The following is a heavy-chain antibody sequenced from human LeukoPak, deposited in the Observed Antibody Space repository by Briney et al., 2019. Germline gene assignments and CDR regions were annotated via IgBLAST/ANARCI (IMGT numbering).Heavy chain of an antibody. CDR1: GGSISSSSYY. CDR3: ARARSGSKSRDAFDI. J-gene: IGHJ3*02. V-gene: IGHV4-39*07. Sequence: PSETLSLTCTVSGGSISSSSYYWGWIRQPPGKGLEWIGSIYYSGSTYYNPSPKSRVTISVDTSKNQFSLKLSSVTAADTAVYYCARARSGSKSRDAFDIWGQGTMVTVSS. D-gene: IGHD1-26*01. CDR2: IYYSGST.